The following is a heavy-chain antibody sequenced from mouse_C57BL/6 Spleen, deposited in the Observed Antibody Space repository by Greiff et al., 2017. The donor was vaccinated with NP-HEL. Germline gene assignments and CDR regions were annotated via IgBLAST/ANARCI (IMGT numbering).Heavy chain of an antibody. CDR1: GYTFTSYW. Sequence: QVQLQQPGAELVKPGASVKVSCKASGYTFTSYWMHWVKQRPGQGLEWIGRIHPSDSDTNYNQKFKGKATLTVDKSSSTAYMQLSSLTSEDSAVYYCAITAGGYGSSYWYFDVWGTGTTVTVSS. J-gene: IGHJ1*03. V-gene: IGHV1-74*01. CDR2: IHPSDSDT. CDR3: AITAGGYGSSYWYFDV. D-gene: IGHD1-1*01.